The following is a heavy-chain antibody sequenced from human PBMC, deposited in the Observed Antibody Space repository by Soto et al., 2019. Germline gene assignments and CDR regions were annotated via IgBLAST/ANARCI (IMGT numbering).Heavy chain of an antibody. CDR2: IYHSGST. V-gene: IGHV4-30-2*01. Sequence: QLQLQESGSGLVKPSQTLSLTCAVSGGSISSGGYSWSWIRQPPGKGLEWIGYIYHSGSTYYNPSLKSRVTISVDRSKNQFSLKLSSVTAADTAVDYGAREGHTSGVGPWGQGTLVTVSS. J-gene: IGHJ5*02. CDR3: AREGHTSGVGP. CDR1: GGSISSGGYS.